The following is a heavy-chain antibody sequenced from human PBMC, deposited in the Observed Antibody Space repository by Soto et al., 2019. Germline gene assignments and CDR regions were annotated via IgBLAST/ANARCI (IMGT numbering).Heavy chain of an antibody. D-gene: IGHD6-6*01. CDR1: GGTFSSYA. Sequence: QVQLVQSGAEVKKPGSSVKVSCKASGGTFSSYAISWVRQAPGQGLEWMGGIIPIFGTANYAQKFQGRVTITADESTSTAYMELSSLRSEDKAVYYCARDLPYSSSPYYYYGMDVWGQGTTVTVSS. J-gene: IGHJ6*02. V-gene: IGHV1-69*01. CDR2: IIPIFGTA. CDR3: ARDLPYSSSPYYYYGMDV.